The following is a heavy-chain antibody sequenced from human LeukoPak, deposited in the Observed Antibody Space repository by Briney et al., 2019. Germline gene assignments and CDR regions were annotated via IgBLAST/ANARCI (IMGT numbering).Heavy chain of an antibody. CDR2: ISVSGGST. V-gene: IGHV3-23*01. CDR3: AKGIAAAAFLDY. CDR1: GFTFSSYA. J-gene: IGHJ4*02. D-gene: IGHD6-13*01. Sequence: GGSLRLSCAASGFTFSSYAMSWVRQAPGKGLEWVSGISVSGGSTFYADSVKGRFTISRDNSKNTLYLQMNSLRAEDTAVYYCAKGIAAAAFLDYWGQGTLVTVSS.